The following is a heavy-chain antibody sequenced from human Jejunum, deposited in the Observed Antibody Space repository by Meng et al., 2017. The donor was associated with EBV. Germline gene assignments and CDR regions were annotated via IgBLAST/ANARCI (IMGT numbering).Heavy chain of an antibody. V-gene: IGHV4-4*02. J-gene: IGHJ4*02. CDR3: AGNGYYALEY. CDR2: IYHGGGT. D-gene: IGHD3-22*01. CDR1: GGSISDNDW. Sequence: QVWLQESGPRLGKPSGTLSLTCVVSGGSISDNDWWSWVRQPPGKGLEWLGEIYHGGGTNYNPSLESRVTISVDKSKNQFSLKLNSVTVADTAVYYCAGNGYYALEYWGPGILVTVSS.